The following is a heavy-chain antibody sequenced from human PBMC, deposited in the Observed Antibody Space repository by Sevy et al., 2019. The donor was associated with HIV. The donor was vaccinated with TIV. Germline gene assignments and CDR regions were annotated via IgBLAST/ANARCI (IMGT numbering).Heavy chain of an antibody. V-gene: IGHV4-59*08. D-gene: IGHD1-26*01. J-gene: IGHJ4*02. CDR1: GGSITSLY. CDR3: AGENAWGRGYS. Sequence: SETLSLTCTVSGGSITSLYWNWIRQPPGKGLEWIANIYYNGHINYNPSLKRRVTLSLVKSKNQFSLRLSSVTAADTAMYYCAGENAWGRGYSWGQGTLVTVSS. CDR2: IYYNGHI.